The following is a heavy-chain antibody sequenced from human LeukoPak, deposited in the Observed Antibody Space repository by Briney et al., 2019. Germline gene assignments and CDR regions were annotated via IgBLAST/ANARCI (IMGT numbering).Heavy chain of an antibody. V-gene: IGHV3-23*01. CDR3: AKGTFDWSFPLYFDS. Sequence: GGSLRLSCTTSGFNFSIYPMTWVRQAPGKGLEWVSAISGRGGSTYYADSVKGRFIISRDNSKNTLYLQMNSLGVEDTAVYYCAKGTFDWSFPLYFDSWGQGILVTVSS. CDR2: ISGRGGST. CDR1: GFNFSIYP. J-gene: IGHJ4*02. D-gene: IGHD3-9*01.